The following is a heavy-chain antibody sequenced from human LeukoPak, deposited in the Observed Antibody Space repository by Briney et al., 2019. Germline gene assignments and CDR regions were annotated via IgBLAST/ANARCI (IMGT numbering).Heavy chain of an antibody. D-gene: IGHD6-19*01. CDR2: ISYDGSNK. J-gene: IGHJ4*02. V-gene: IGHV3-30-3*01. CDR1: GFTFSSYA. CDR3: ARAHSSGWYYFDY. Sequence: QAGGSLRLSCAASGFTFSSYAMHWVRQAPGKGLEWVAVISYDGSNKYYADSVKGRFTISRDNSKNTLYLQMNGLRAEDTAVYYCARAHSSGWYYFDYWGQGTLVTVSS.